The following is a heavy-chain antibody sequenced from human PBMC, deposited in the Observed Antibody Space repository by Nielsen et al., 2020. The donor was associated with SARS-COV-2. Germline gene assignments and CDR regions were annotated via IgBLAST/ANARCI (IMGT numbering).Heavy chain of an antibody. D-gene: IGHD2-8*01. CDR2: IYPGDSDT. V-gene: IGHV5-51*01. CDR1: GYSFTSYW. J-gene: IGHJ6*02. CDR3: AVQGYCTNGVCSHYYGMDV. Sequence: GESLKISCKGSGYSFTSYWIGWVRQMPGKGLEWMGTIYPGDSDTRYSPSFQGQVTISADKSISTAYLQWSSLKASDTAMYYCAVQGYCTNGVCSHYYGMDVWGQGTTVTVSS.